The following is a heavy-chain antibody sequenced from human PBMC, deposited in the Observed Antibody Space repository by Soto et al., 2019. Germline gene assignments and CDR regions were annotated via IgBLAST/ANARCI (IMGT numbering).Heavy chain of an antibody. V-gene: IGHV3-23*01. CDR3: ANWVEGTMNYLDY. Sequence: GGSLRLSCAASGITFSRYAMTWARQAPGKGLEWVSAISGDGSRTYYRDSVKGRFTISRDNSKNMVYLQMNSLRAEDTAVYYCANWVEGTMNYLDYWGQGILVTVSS. D-gene: IGHD1-7*01. J-gene: IGHJ4*02. CDR1: GITFSRYA. CDR2: ISGDGSRT.